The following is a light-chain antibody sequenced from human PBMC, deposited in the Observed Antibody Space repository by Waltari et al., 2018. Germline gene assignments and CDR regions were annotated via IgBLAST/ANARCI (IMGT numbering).Light chain of an antibody. CDR2: DAS. CDR3: LQRYSWPRT. CDR1: QNIDRE. V-gene: IGKV3-11*01. J-gene: IGKJ2*02. Sequence: IVFTQSPAILSVSPGQRATLSCRASQNIDRELAWYQHKPGQSPRLLISDASDRAAGVPARFSGSGSGTDFTLTISSLEPEDLAVYYCLQRYSWPRTFGQGTKLEI.